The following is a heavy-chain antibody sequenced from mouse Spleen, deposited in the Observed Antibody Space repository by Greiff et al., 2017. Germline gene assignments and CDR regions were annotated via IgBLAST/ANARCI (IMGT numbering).Heavy chain of an antibody. V-gene: IGHV1-26*01. Sequence: EVKVVESGPELVKPGASVKISCKTSGYTFTEYTMHWVKQSHGKSLEWIGGINPNNGGTSYNQKFKGKATLTVDKSSSTAYMELRSLTSEDSAVYYCAEGAGTSGWFAYWGQGTLVTVSA. CDR2: INPNNGGT. D-gene: IGHD4-1*01. J-gene: IGHJ3*01. CDR1: GYTFTEYT. CDR3: AEGAGTSGWFAY.